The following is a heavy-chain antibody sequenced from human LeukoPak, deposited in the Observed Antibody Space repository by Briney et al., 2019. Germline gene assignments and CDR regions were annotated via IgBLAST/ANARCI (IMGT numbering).Heavy chain of an antibody. J-gene: IGHJ6*03. Sequence: ASVKVSCKASGYTFTGYYMHWVRQAPGQGLEWMGWINPNSGGTNNAQKFQGRVTMTRDTSISTAYMELSRLRSDDTAVYYCARDLPTRGATSYYYYYMDVWGKGTTVTVSS. D-gene: IGHD1-26*01. CDR1: GYTFTGYY. CDR2: INPNSGGT. CDR3: ARDLPTRGATSYYYYYMDV. V-gene: IGHV1-2*02.